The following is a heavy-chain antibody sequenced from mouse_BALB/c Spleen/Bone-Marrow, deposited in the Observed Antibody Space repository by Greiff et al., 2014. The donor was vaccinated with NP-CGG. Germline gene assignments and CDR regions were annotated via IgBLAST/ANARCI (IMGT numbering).Heavy chain of an antibody. CDR1: GFTFSSFG. Sequence: DVQLVESGGGLVQPGGSRKLSCAAPGFTFSSFGMHWVRQAPERGLEWVAYISSGSSTIFYADTVKGRFTISRDNPKNTLFLQMTSLRSEDTAMYYCARGGNWEDFDYWGQGTTLTVSS. CDR3: ARGGNWEDFDY. CDR2: ISSGSSTI. D-gene: IGHD4-1*01. J-gene: IGHJ2*01. V-gene: IGHV5-17*02.